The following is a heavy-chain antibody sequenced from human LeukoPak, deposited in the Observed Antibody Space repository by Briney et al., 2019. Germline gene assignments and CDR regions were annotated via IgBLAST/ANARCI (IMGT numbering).Heavy chain of an antibody. Sequence: PGGSLRLSCTASGFTFGDYGMSWVRQAPGKGLEWVGFIRSKAYGGTTEYAASVKGRFTISRDDSKSIAYLQVNSLKTEDTAVYYRTGSFGELSFFAYWGQGTLVTVSS. CDR3: TGSFGELSFFAY. J-gene: IGHJ4*02. CDR1: GFTFGDYG. V-gene: IGHV3-49*04. CDR2: IRSKAYGGTT. D-gene: IGHD3-10*01.